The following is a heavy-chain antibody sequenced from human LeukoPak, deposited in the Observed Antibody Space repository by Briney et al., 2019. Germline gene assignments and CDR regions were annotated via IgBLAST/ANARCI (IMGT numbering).Heavy chain of an antibody. CDR3: TTDPITMVRGADY. CDR2: IKSKTDGGTT. CDR1: GFTFSNAW. D-gene: IGHD3-10*01. J-gene: IGHJ4*02. Sequence: PGGSLRLSCAASGFTFSNAWMSWVRQAPGKGLEWVGRIKSKTDGGTTDYAAPVKGRFTISRDDSKNTLYLQMNSLKTEDTAVYYCTTDPITMVRGADYWGQGTLVTVSS. V-gene: IGHV3-15*01.